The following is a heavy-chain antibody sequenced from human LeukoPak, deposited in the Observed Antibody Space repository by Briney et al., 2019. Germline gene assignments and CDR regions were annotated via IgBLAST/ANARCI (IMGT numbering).Heavy chain of an antibody. CDR3: TRVGYIDEGIDY. D-gene: IGHD5-24*01. CDR2: ITGSGGNT. Sequence: GGSLRLSCAASGFIFSSYSMSWVRQAPGKGLEWVSVITGSGGNTYYADSVKGRFTISRDNAKNSLYLQMNSLRAEDTAIYYCTRVGYIDEGIDYWGQGTLVTVSS. J-gene: IGHJ4*02. V-gene: IGHV3-23*01. CDR1: GFIFSSYS.